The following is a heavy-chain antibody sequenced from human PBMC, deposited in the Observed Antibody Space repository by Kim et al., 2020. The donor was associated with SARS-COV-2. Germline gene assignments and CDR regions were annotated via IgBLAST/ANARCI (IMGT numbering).Heavy chain of an antibody. CDR3: ASGWSGYYTHYGMDV. CDR2: IYYSGST. CDR1: GGSISSSSYY. J-gene: IGHJ6*02. V-gene: IGHV4-39*01. D-gene: IGHD3-3*01. Sequence: SETLSLTCTVSGGSISSSSYYWGWIRQPPGKGLEWIGSIYYSGSTYYNPSLKSRVTISVDTSKNQFSLKLSSVTAADTAVYYCASGWSGYYTHYGMDVWGQGTTVTVSS.